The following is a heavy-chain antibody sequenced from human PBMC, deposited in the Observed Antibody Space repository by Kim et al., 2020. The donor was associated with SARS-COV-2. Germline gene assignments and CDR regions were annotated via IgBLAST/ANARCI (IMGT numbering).Heavy chain of an antibody. CDR1: GDSVSSNSAA. CDR3: ARYISATRAFDI. J-gene: IGHJ3*02. V-gene: IGHV6-1*01. Sequence: SQTLSLTCAISGDSVSSNSAAWNWMRQSQSRGLEWLGRTYYRSKWSYDYAVSVKSRVTINPDTSKNQFSLQLNSVTSEDTAVYYCARYISATRAFDIWGQGTMVTVSS. CDR2: TYYRSKWSY. D-gene: IGHD2-15*01.